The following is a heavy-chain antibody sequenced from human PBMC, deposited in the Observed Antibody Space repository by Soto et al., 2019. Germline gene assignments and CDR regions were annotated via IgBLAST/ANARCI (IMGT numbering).Heavy chain of an antibody. CDR1: GTIFSSYT. CDR2: IIPILGET. D-gene: IGHD3-16*01. J-gene: IGHJ6*02. CDR3: ARGLGGRMDD. V-gene: IGHV1-69*08. Sequence: QVQLVQSGAEVKKPGSSVRVSCKASGTIFSSYTISWVRQAPGQGLEWMGRIIPILGETNSAQKFQDRVILTADKSTNTAYMELNSLRLEDTAVYYGARGLGGRMDDWGQGTTVTVSS.